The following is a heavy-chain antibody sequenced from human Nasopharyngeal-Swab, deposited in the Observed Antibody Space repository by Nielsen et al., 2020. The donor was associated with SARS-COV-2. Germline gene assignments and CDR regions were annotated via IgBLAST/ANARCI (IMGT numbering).Heavy chain of an antibody. V-gene: IGHV3-11*04. CDR3: ARELYYYDSSGLLRGGDY. CDR2: ISSSGSTI. CDR1: GFTFSDYY. J-gene: IGHJ4*02. D-gene: IGHD3-22*01. Sequence: GESLKISCAASGFTFSDYYMSWIRQAPGKGLEWVSYISSSGSTIYYADSVKGRFTISRDNAKNSLYLQMNSLRAEDTAVYYCARELYYYDSSGLLRGGDYWGQGTLVTVSS.